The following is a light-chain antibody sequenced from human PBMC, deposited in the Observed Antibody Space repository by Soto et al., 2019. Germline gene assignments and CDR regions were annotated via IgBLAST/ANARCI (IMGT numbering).Light chain of an antibody. CDR3: QSYDSSLSVVV. V-gene: IGLV2-14*03. J-gene: IGLJ2*01. CDR2: DVN. CDR1: SSDVGAYNY. Sequence: QSALTQPASVSGSPGQSITISCTGTSSDVGAYNYVCWFQHHPGKVPKLMIYDVNIRPSGVPNRFSGSKSGTSASLAITGLQAEDEADYYCQSYDSSLSVVVFGGGTQLTVL.